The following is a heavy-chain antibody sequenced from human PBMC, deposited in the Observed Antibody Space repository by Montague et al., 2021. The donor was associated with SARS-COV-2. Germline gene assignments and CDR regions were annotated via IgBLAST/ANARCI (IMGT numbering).Heavy chain of an antibody. CDR3: EQTSGGAYYYPMDF. CDR2: MNNGGSI. J-gene: IGHJ6*02. D-gene: IGHD2-2*01. V-gene: IGHV4-59*01. Sequence: SETLSLTCSVSGGSISNYFWSWIRQTPGKGLEWIGYMNNGGSIDYNHYLKSGVTISVDTSKNQFSVKLRSVTAADTAVDYCEQTSGGAYYYPMDFWGQGITVTVSS. CDR1: GGSISNYF.